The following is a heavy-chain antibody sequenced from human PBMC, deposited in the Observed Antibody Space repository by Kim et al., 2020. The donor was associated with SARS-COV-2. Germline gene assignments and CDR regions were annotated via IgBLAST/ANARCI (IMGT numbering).Heavy chain of an antibody. CDR2: ESNT. V-gene: IGHV3-74*01. D-gene: IGHD3-3*01. CDR3: TRGFNYFDF. Sequence: ESNTLYADSVRGRFTISSDRARNTLYLQMHSLRAEDTGVYYCTRGFNYFDFWGQGTVVTVSS. J-gene: IGHJ4*02.